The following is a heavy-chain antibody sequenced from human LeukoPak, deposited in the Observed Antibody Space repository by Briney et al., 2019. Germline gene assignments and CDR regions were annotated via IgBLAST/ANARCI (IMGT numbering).Heavy chain of an antibody. CDR2: ISWNSGSI. Sequence: GGSLRLSCAASGFTFDDYAMHWVRQAPGKGLEWVSGISWNSGSIGYADSVKGQFTISRDNAKNSLYLQMNSLRAEDTALYYCAKGKYCSSTSCPLDYWGQGTLVTVSS. CDR1: GFTFDDYA. CDR3: AKGKYCSSTSCPLDY. J-gene: IGHJ4*02. V-gene: IGHV3-9*01. D-gene: IGHD2-2*01.